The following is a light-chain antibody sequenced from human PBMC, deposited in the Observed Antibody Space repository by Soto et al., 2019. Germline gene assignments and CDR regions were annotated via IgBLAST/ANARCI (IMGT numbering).Light chain of an antibody. CDR2: EGT. J-gene: IGLJ1*01. Sequence: QSVLTQPASVSASPGQSITISCTGSSSDVGAYNLVSWYQHRPDKAPKLILYEGTKRPSGVSDRFSGSKSGNTASLSISGLQAEDEAHYYCCSYANSFTFVFGTGTQLTVL. V-gene: IGLV2-23*03. CDR3: CSYANSFTFV. CDR1: SSDVGAYNL.